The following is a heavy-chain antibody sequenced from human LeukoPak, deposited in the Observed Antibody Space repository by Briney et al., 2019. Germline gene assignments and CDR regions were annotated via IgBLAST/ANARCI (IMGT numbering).Heavy chain of an antibody. CDR2: ISGSGGST. V-gene: IGHV3-23*01. J-gene: IGHJ4*02. Sequence: GASLRLSCAASGFTFSSYAMSWVRQAPGKGLEWVSAISGSGGSTYYADSVKGRFTISRDNAKNSLYLQMNSPRVEDTAVYYCARGAYQLEHWGQGTLVTVSS. CDR1: GFTFSSYA. D-gene: IGHD2-2*01. CDR3: ARGAYQLEH.